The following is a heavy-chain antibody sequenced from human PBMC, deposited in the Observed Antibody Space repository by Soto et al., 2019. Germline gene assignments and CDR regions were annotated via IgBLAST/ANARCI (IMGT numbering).Heavy chain of an antibody. V-gene: IGHV3-66*01. D-gene: IGHD2-2*01. Sequence: PGGSLRLSCAASGFTVSNKYMSWVRQAPGKGLEWVSVIYTGGNTYYADSVKGGFSISRDNSKNTLYLHMNSLRAEDTAVYYCARVGLAEPAAWGQGTLVTVSS. CDR3: ARVGLAEPAA. CDR1: GFTVSNKY. J-gene: IGHJ4*02. CDR2: IYTGGNT.